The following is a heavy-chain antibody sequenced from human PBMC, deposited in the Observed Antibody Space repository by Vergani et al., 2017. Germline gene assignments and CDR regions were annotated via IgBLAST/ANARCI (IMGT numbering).Heavy chain of an antibody. CDR2: IYTSGST. J-gene: IGHJ6*02. CDR1: GGSFSGYY. Sequence: QVQLQQWGAGLLKPSETLSLTCAVYGGSFSGYYWSWIRQPPGKGLEWIGRIYTSGSTNYNPSLKSRVTISVDTSKNQFSLKLSSVTAADTAVYYCARAPPYGDKGAYYYYYGMDVWGQGTTVTVSS. D-gene: IGHD4-17*01. CDR3: ARAPPYGDKGAYYYYYGMDV. V-gene: IGHV4-59*10.